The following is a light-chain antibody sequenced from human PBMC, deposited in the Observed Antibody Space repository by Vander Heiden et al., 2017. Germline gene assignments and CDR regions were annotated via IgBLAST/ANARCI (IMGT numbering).Light chain of an antibody. Sequence: QSVLTQPPSASGTPGQRVTISCSGSSSNIGSNYVYWYQQLPGTAPKLLSYRNNQRPSGVPDRFSGSKSGTSASLAISGLRSEDEADYYGAAWDDSLSGPGVFGGGTKLTVI. CDR3: AAWDDSLSGPGV. CDR2: RNN. J-gene: IGLJ2*01. V-gene: IGLV1-47*01. CDR1: SSNIGSNY.